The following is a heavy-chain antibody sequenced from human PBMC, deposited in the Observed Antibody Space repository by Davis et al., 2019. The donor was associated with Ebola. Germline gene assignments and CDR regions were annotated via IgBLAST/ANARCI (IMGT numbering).Heavy chain of an antibody. CDR2: INPSGGST. V-gene: IGHV1-46*01. D-gene: IGHD3-22*01. J-gene: IGHJ4*02. CDR1: GYTFTSYY. Sequence: ASVKVSCKASGYTFTSYYMHWVRQAPGQGLEWMGIINPSGGSTSYAQKFQGRVTMTRDTSTSTVYMELSSLRSEDTAVYYCARSSYYDSSAYYYFDYWGQGTLVTVSS. CDR3: ARSSYYDSSAYYYFDY.